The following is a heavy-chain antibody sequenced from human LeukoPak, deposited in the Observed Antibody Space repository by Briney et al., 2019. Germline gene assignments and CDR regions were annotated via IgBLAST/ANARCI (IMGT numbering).Heavy chain of an antibody. D-gene: IGHD6-6*01. CDR1: GSTFSSYA. CDR2: IIPIFGTA. J-gene: IGHJ6*03. CDR3: ARIAARDYYYYYYMDV. Sequence: ASVKVSCKASGSTFSSYAISWVRQAPGQGLEWMGGIIPIFGTANYAQKFQGRVTITTDESTSTAYMELSSLRSEDTAVYYCARIAARDYYYYYYMDVWGKGTTVTVSS. V-gene: IGHV1-69*05.